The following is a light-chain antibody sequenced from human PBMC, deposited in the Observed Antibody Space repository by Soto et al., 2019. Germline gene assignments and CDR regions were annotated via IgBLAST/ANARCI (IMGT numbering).Light chain of an antibody. V-gene: IGLV1-47*01. CDR1: TSNIGSKF. CDR3: AAWDATLSAWV. CDR2: AND. J-gene: IGLJ3*02. Sequence: QSVLTKPPSASGTPGQRVTISCSGSTSNIGSKFVYWYQQNPGTAPKLLIYANDQRPSGVPDRFSGSKSGTSASLAISGLRSEDEADYYCAAWDATLSAWVFGGGTKLTVL.